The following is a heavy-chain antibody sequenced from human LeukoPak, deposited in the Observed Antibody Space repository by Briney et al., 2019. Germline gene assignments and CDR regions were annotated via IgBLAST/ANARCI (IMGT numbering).Heavy chain of an antibody. Sequence: PSETLSLTCSVSGDSISYFYWSWIRQAAGEGLEWIGRVSSSGNTDYNASLKSRVTMSVDTSKNQFSLKLSSVTAADPAVYYFLRGPSYCGGDGSFFFNGVDIWGQGTMLTGSS. CDR2: VSSSGNT. CDR3: LRGPSYCGGDGSFFFNGVDI. V-gene: IGHV4-4*07. J-gene: IGHJ3*02. CDR1: GDSISYFY. D-gene: IGHD2-21*02.